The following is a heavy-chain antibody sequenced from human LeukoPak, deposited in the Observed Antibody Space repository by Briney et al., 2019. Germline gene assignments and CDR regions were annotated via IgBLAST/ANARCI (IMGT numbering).Heavy chain of an antibody. D-gene: IGHD4-23*01. V-gene: IGHV4-30-2*03. CDR3: ARLHYGGNYGFYYYYMDV. CDR1: GGSIRSGGYS. J-gene: IGHJ6*03. Sequence: SETLSLTCAVSGGSIRSGGYSWSWIRQAPGKKLEWIGYIYYSGSTYYNPSLKSRVTISVDTSKNQVSLKLSSVTAADTAVYYCARLHYGGNYGFYYYYMDVWGKGTTVTISS. CDR2: IYYSGST.